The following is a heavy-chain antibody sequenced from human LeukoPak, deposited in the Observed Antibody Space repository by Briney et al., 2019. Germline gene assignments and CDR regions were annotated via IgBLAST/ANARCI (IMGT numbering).Heavy chain of an antibody. V-gene: IGHV4-34*01. Sequence: SETLSLTCAVYGGSFSGYYWSRIREPPRKGLEWIGEINHSGSTIYNPSLKSLVTISVDTSTHQFYLKLSSVTAAATALYYCARGFRTLGDDQWLQEVGGDFDYWGQETLVTVSS. CDR1: GGSFSGYY. CDR2: INHSGST. J-gene: IGHJ4*02. CDR3: ARGFRTLGDDQWLQEVGGDFDY. D-gene: IGHD6-19*01.